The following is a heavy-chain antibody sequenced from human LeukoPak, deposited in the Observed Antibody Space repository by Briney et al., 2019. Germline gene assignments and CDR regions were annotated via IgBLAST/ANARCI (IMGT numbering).Heavy chain of an antibody. V-gene: IGHV4-39*07. CDR3: ARVFDS. J-gene: IGHJ4*02. Sequence: SETLSLTCTVSRGSVYTSDYYWGWVREPPGNKPEWIGDIFYTGKTNYNPSLKSRVSISIDTSKNQFSLKLTSVTAADTAVYYCARVFDSWGQGTLVTVSS. CDR2: IFYTGKT. CDR1: RGSVYTSDYY.